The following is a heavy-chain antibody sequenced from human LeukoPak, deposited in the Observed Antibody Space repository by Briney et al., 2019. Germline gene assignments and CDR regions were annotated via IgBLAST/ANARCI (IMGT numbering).Heavy chain of an antibody. D-gene: IGHD6-13*01. Sequence: PGGSLRLSCGASGFTFRTYAMSWVRQAPGKGLEWVSGFSDGGGRTFYAESVKGRFTVSRDNSKNTLYLRMNSLRAEDTAIYYCTKNQILDDTGSWYAYWGQGTLVTVSS. CDR2: FSDGGGRT. CDR3: TKNQILDDTGSWYAY. J-gene: IGHJ4*02. CDR1: GFTFRTYA. V-gene: IGHV3-23*01.